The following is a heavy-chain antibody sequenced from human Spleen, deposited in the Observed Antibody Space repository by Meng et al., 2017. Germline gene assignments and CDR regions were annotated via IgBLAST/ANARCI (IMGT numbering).Heavy chain of an antibody. J-gene: IGHJ4*02. CDR1: GYTFTYYG. V-gene: IGHV1-18*01. Sequence: ASVKVSCKASGYTFTYYGLNWVRQAPGKGLEWMGRISTDNGNTNYAQILQGRVTMTTDTSAGTAYMELRSLRSADTAVYYCARDYYDSSTYYYGHWGQVILVVASS. CDR2: ISTDNGNT. D-gene: IGHD3-22*01. CDR3: ARDYYDSSTYYYGH.